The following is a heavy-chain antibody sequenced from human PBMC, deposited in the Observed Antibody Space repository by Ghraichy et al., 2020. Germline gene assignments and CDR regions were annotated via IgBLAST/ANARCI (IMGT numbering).Heavy chain of an antibody. CDR1: GFSFTDYW. CDR3: VRSYKDALRHFDY. D-gene: IGHD1-14*01. CDR2: INIDGTTV. J-gene: IGHJ4*02. Sequence: GGSLRLSCAASGFSFTDYWMHWVRQTPGRGLEWVSHINIDGTTVNYADSVKGRFTISRDNAKNTMYLQMISLTVEDTAVYYCVRSYKDALRHFDYWGQGTLVT. V-gene: IGHV3-74*01.